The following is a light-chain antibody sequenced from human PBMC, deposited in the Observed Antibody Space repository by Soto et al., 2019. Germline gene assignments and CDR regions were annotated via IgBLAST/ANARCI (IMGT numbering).Light chain of an antibody. CDR2: DAS. J-gene: IGKJ5*01. CDR3: QQRRSWPPTIT. Sequence: EIVLTQSPATLSLSPGERATLSCRASQSVSTYLSWYQQRPGQAPRLLIYDASYRATDIPPRFSGSGSGTDFTLTISILESEDFAVYYCQQRRSWPPTITFGQGTRLDIK. V-gene: IGKV3-11*01. CDR1: QSVSTY.